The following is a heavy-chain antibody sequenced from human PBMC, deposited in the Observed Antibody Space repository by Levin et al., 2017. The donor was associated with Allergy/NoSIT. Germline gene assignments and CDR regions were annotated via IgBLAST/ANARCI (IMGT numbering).Heavy chain of an antibody. CDR2: ISYDGSNK. V-gene: IGHV3-30*18. J-gene: IGHJ4*02. Sequence: GGSLRLSCAASGFTFSTYAMHWVRQAPGKGLEWVTLISYDGSNKYYADSVKGRFTISRDNSKNTVFLQMNSLRAEDTAVYYCAKDEGGLLILPTPGSFDYWGQGTLVTVSS. CDR1: GFTFSTYA. D-gene: IGHD2-15*01. CDR3: AKDEGGLLILPTPGSFDY.